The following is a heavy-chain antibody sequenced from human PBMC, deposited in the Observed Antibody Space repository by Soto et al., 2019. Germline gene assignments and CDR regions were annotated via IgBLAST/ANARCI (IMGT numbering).Heavy chain of an antibody. Sequence: ELQLVESGGGLIQPGGSLRLSCAASGLTVTRNYMTWVRLAPGKGLECVSTIHTGGKTFYTDSVKGRFTVSRDASKNTVDLQMNTLSVEDTALYHCATGGSKRVRGAIVEVFHLEFWGRGTVVTVSS. D-gene: IGHD3-10*01. CDR3: ATGGSKRVRGAIVEVFHLEF. CDR2: IHTGGKT. V-gene: IGHV3-53*02. CDR1: GLTVTRNY. J-gene: IGHJ4*02.